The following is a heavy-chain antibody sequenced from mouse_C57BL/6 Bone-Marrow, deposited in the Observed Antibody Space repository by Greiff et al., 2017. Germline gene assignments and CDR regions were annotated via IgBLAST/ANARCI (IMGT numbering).Heavy chain of an antibody. V-gene: IGHV5-12*01. CDR3: ASRCDYDCYAMDY. Sequence: EVKLQESGGGLVQPGGSLKLSCAASGFTFSDYYMYWVRQTPEKRLEWVAYISNGGGSTYYPDTEKGRFTISRDNAKNTLYLQMSRLKSEDTAMYYCASRCDYDCYAMDYWGQGTSVTVSS. CDR1: GFTFSDYY. CDR2: ISNGGGST. J-gene: IGHJ4*01. D-gene: IGHD2-4*01.